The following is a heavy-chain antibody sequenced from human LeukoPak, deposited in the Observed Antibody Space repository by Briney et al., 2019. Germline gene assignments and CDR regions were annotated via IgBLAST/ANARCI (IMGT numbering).Heavy chain of an antibody. CDR3: ARQSISGSSLSYFDY. V-gene: IGHV4-59*01. Sequence: SETLSLTCTVSGGSISGYYWSWIRQPPRKGLEWIGNIYDSGSTNYNPSLKSRVTISVDTSKNQCSLKLSSVTAADTAVYYCARQSISGSSLSYFDYWGQGTLVNVSS. J-gene: IGHJ4*02. D-gene: IGHD3-22*01. CDR2: IYDSGST. CDR1: GGSISGYY.